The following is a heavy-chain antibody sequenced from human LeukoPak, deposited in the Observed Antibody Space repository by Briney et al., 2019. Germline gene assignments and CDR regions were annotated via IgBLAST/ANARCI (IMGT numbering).Heavy chain of an antibody. V-gene: IGHV3-33*01. J-gene: IGHJ6*02. D-gene: IGHD3-22*01. CDR2: IWYDGSNK. Sequence: GGSLRLSCVASGFTFSSYGMHWVRPAPGRGLEGVAVIWYDGSNKYYAGSVKGRFTISRDNSKNTLYLQMNSRRAEDTAVYYCARVLLPLYGMDFWGQGTTVTASS. CDR1: GFTFSSYG. CDR3: ARVLLPLYGMDF.